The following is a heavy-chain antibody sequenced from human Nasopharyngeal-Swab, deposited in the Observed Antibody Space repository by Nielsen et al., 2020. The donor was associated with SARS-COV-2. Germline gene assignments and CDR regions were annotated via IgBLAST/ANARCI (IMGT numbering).Heavy chain of an antibody. CDR1: GYTFTSYG. CDR2: ISAYNGNT. CDR3: ARDRRALHPYYYYYGMDV. V-gene: IGHV1-18*01. Sequence: ASVKVSCKASGYTFTSYGISWVRQAPRQGLEWMGWISAYNGNTNYAQKLQGRVTMTTDTSTSTAYMELRSLRSDDTAVYYCARDRRALHPYYYYYGMDVWGQGTTVTVSS. J-gene: IGHJ6*02. D-gene: IGHD4-11*01.